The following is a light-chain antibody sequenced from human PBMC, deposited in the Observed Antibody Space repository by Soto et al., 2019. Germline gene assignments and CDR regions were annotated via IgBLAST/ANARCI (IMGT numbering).Light chain of an antibody. V-gene: IGKV3-15*01. CDR3: QQYNQWPLT. CDR1: QSVSSD. J-gene: IGKJ4*01. CDR2: GVS. Sequence: EIVLTQSPATLSVSPGERATLSCRASQSVSSDLAWYQQRPGKAPRLLIYGVSTKASGIPARFSGGGSGTDFTLTISSLQSEDFAVYYCQQYNQWPLTFGGGTQVEIK.